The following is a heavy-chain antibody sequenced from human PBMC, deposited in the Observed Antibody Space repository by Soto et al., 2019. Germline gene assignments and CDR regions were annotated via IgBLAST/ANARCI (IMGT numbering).Heavy chain of an antibody. J-gene: IGHJ4*02. V-gene: IGHV4-34*01. CDR3: ARAPLGIIVAPDF. Sequence: SETLSLTCAVYGGSFSGYYWSWIRQPPGKGLEWIGEINHSGSTNYNPSLKSRVTVSTDTSITTTYMELSSLTSDDTAVYSCARAPLGIIVAPDFWGQGTLVTVSS. CDR1: GGSFSGYY. CDR2: INHSGST. D-gene: IGHD3-22*01.